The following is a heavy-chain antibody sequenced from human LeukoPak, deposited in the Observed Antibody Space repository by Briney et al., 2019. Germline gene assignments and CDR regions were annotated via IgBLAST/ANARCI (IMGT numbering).Heavy chain of an antibody. V-gene: IGHV4-34*01. CDR3: ARDRGATGRKHAAWFDP. CDR1: GGSFSGYY. Sequence: SETLSLTCAVYGGSFSGYYWSWIRQPPGKGLEWIGEINHSGSTNYNPSLKSRVTVSVDTSKNQFSLKLSSVTAADTAVYYCARDRGATGRKHAAWFDPWGQGTLVTVSS. CDR2: INHSGST. D-gene: IGHD1-26*01. J-gene: IGHJ5*02.